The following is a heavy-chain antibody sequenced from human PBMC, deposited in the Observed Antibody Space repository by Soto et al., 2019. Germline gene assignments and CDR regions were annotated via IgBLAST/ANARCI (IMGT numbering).Heavy chain of an antibody. CDR1: GFTFSSYA. Sequence: GGSLRLSCAASGFTFSSYAMHWVRQAPGKGLEWVAVISYDGSNKYYADSVKGRFTISRDNSKNTLYLQMNSLRAEDTAVYYCARVRLAVVVPAAHYYYYGMDVWGQGTTVTVSS. V-gene: IGHV3-30-3*01. J-gene: IGHJ6*02. CDR2: ISYDGSNK. CDR3: ARVRLAVVVPAAHYYYYGMDV. D-gene: IGHD2-2*01.